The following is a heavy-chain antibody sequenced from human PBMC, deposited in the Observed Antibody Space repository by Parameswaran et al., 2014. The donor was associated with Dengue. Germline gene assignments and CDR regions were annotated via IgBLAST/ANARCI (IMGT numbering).Heavy chain of an antibody. Sequence: KWIRQPPGKGLEWVSSISSGSTYIYYADSVKGRFTVSRDNAKNSLYLQMNSLKAEDTAVYYCARDPGSCNSTRCYSPGYWGQGTLVTVSS. J-gene: IGHJ4*02. CDR3: ARDPGSCNSTRCYSPGY. D-gene: IGHD2-2*02. CDR2: ISSGSTYI. V-gene: IGHV3-21*06.